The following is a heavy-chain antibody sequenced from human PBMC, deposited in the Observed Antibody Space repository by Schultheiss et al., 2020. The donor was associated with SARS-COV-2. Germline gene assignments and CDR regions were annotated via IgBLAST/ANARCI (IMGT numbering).Heavy chain of an antibody. J-gene: IGHJ4*02. CDR2: ISSSSSTI. CDR1: GFTFSSYS. D-gene: IGHD3-10*01. V-gene: IGHV3-48*01. CDR3: ARNYGSDGN. Sequence: GSLRLSCAASGFTFSSYSMNWVRQAPGKGLEWVSYISSSSSTIYYADSVKGRFTISRDNSKNTLYLQMNSLRAEDTAVYYCARNYGSDGNWGQGTLVTVSS.